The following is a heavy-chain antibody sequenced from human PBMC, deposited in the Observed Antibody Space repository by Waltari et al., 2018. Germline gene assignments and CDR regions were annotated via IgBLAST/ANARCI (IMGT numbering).Heavy chain of an antibody. CDR3: ARGHIVVVPAAYYFYYYYMDG. CDR1: GGSISSGSYY. V-gene: IGHV4-61*02. J-gene: IGHJ6*03. CDR2: IYTSGSN. Sequence: QVQLQESGPGLVKPSQTLSLTCTVSGGSISSGSYYWSWIRQPAGKGLEWIGRIYTSGSNNYNPSLKRRGTITVETSKNQFSLKLGSVTAADTGVYYCARGHIVVVPAAYYFYYYYMDGWGKGTTVTVSS. D-gene: IGHD2-2*01.